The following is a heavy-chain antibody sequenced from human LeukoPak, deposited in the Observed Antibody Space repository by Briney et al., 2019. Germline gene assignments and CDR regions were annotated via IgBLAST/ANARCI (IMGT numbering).Heavy chain of an antibody. D-gene: IGHD3-22*01. V-gene: IGHV3-30-3*01. CDR3: ARARYDRFHDFFDI. CDR1: GFTFSSYA. J-gene: IGHJ3*02. Sequence: GRSLRLSCAAPGFTFSSYAMHWVRQAPGKGLEWVAVISYDGSNKYYADSVKGRFTIYRDNSKNTVYLQMNSVRAEDTAVYYCARARYDRFHDFFDIWGQGTMVTVSS. CDR2: ISYDGSNK.